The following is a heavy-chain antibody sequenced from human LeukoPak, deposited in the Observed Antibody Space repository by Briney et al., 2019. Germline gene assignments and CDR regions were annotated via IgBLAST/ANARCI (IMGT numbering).Heavy chain of an antibody. V-gene: IGHV1-2*06. D-gene: IGHD5-18*01. CDR3: ARQDRAMSLDY. CDR2: INPNSGDT. CDR1: EFTFTGYY. Sequence: ASVKVSCEASEFTFTGYYIHWVRQAPGQGLEWMGRINPNSGDTNYAQKFQGRVTMTRDTSISTAYMEQSSLRSDDTAIYYCARQDRAMSLDYWGQGTPVTVSS. J-gene: IGHJ4*02.